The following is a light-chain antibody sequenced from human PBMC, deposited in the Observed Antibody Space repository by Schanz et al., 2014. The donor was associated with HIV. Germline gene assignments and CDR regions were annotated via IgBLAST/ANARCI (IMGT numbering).Light chain of an antibody. V-gene: IGKV3-20*01. CDR1: QSISTY. Sequence: EIVLTQSPVTLSLSPGERATLSCRASQSISTYLAWYQQRPGQSPRLLIYGASNRATGIPDRFSGGGSGTDFTLTISRLEPEDFAVYYCQQSGDSGGTFGGGTKVDMK. CDR3: QQSGDSGGT. CDR2: GAS. J-gene: IGKJ4*01.